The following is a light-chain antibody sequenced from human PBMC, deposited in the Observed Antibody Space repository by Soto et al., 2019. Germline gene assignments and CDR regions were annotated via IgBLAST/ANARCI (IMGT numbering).Light chain of an antibody. J-gene: IGKJ2*01. CDR2: KVS. Sequence: DIVMTQTPLSSPVTLGQPASISCKSSQSLLHSDGNTYLSWLQQRPGQPPRLLIYKVSNRFSRVTDRFSGSGTVTDFTLKISRVEAEYVVVYYCMQATQFQFNFGQGTKLEIK. CDR1: QSLLHSDGNTY. CDR3: MQATQFQFN. V-gene: IGKV2-24*01.